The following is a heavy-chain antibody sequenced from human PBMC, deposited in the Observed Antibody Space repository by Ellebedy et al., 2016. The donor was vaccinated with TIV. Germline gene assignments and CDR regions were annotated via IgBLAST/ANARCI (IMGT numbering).Heavy chain of an antibody. CDR1: SGSISSGDYY. CDR3: ARQSRVEEYFDS. Sequence: SETLSLTCSVSSGSISSGDYYWAWVRQPPGKGLEWIGGIHHSGTTYYNPSLKSRVIVLQDTSKNQFSLILTSVTATDTAVYYCARQSRVEEYFDSWGQGTLVTVSS. CDR2: IHHSGTT. D-gene: IGHD2-15*01. J-gene: IGHJ4*02. V-gene: IGHV4-39*01.